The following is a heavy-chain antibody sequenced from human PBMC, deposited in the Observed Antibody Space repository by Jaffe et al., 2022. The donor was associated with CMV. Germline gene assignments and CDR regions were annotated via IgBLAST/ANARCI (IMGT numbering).Heavy chain of an antibody. CDR1: GFTFSNYA. CDR3: AKESLTGNYYLYRPHN. Sequence: EVQLLESGGGLVQPGGSLRLSCAASGFTFSNYAMTWVRQAPGKGLEWVSGISASGGATYYADSVKGRLTISRDNSKNTLYLQMNSLRADDTALYYCAKESLTGNYYLYRPHNWGQGTLVTVSS. D-gene: IGHD1-26*01. V-gene: IGHV3-23*01. CDR2: ISASGGAT. J-gene: IGHJ4*02.